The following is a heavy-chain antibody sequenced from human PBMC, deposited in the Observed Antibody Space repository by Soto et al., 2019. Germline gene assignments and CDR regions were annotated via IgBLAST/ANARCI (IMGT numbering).Heavy chain of an antibody. Sequence: GGSLRLSCAASGFTFGTYWMHLVRQAPGKGLVCVSRINTDGSRTTYADSVKGRFTISRDNAKNTVYLQMNSLRAEDTAVYYCARVYTGTFNWFDPWGQGTLVTVSS. D-gene: IGHD1-1*01. V-gene: IGHV3-74*01. J-gene: IGHJ5*02. CDR2: INTDGSRT. CDR1: GFTFGTYW. CDR3: ARVYTGTFNWFDP.